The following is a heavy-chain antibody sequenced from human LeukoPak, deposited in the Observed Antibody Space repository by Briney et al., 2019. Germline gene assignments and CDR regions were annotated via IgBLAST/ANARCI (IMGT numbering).Heavy chain of an antibody. D-gene: IGHD3-10*01. CDR1: GYTFTGSY. Sequence: ASVKVSCKASGYTFTGSYMHWVRQAPGQGLEWMGWINPNSGGTNYAQKFQGRVTMTRDTSISTAYMELSRLRSDDTAVYYCARGPSYGSEPNWFDPWGQGTLVTVSS. CDR3: ARGPSYGSEPNWFDP. J-gene: IGHJ5*02. CDR2: INPNSGGT. V-gene: IGHV1-2*02.